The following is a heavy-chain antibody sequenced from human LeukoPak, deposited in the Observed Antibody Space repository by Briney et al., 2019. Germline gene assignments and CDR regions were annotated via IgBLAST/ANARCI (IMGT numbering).Heavy chain of an antibody. Sequence: GGSLRLSCTASGFTFSGYYMSWIRQAPGKGLEWVSYFFSSVTTIYYADSVKGRFTISRDNAKNSLYLQMDSLRAEDTAVYYCARGVYCSSTSCYRRSYGMDVWGQGTTVTVSS. D-gene: IGHD2-2*01. CDR2: FFSSVTTI. V-gene: IGHV3-11*01. J-gene: IGHJ6*02. CDR3: ARGVYCSSTSCYRRSYGMDV. CDR1: GFTFSGYY.